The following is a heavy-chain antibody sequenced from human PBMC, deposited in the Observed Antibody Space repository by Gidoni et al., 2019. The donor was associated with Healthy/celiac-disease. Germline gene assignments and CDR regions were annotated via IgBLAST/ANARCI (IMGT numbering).Heavy chain of an antibody. CDR3: AREREADFFYYMDV. J-gene: IGHJ6*03. V-gene: IGHV4-31*03. D-gene: IGHD3-3*01. CDR1: GGSISSGGYY. CDR2: IYYSGST. Sequence: QVQLQESGPGLVKPSQTLYLTCTVSGGSISSGGYYWSWIRQHPGKGLEWIGYIYYSGSTYYNPSLKSRVTISVDTSKNQFSLKLSSVTAADTAVYYCAREREADFFYYMDVWGKGTTVTVSS.